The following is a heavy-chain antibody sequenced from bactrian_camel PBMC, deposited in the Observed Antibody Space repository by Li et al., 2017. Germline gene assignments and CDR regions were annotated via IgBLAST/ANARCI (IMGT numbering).Heavy chain of an antibody. Sequence: DVQLVESGGGSVQPGGSLRPSCAASGGTFSNRWMHWVRQAPGKGLEWVSSMYNGGGSLSYADSVKGRFTISQDNAKNTAYLQMNSLKPEDTAMYYCATGWCSGADIPREASFATWGQGTQVTVS. CDR1: GGTFSNRW. CDR2: MYNGGGSL. V-gene: IGHV3S19*01. J-gene: IGHJ6*01. CDR3: ATGWCSGADIPREASFAT. D-gene: IGHD3*01.